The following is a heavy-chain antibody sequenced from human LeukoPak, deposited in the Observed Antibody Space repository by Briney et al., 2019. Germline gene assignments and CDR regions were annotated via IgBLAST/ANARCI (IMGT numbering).Heavy chain of an antibody. V-gene: IGHV4-38-2*01. J-gene: IGHJ4*02. Sequence: SSETLSLTCAVSGYSISSGYYWGWIRQPPGKGLEWIGSIYHSGSTYYNPSLKSRVTISVDTSKNQFSLKLSSVTAADTAVYYCARHGVVGATYDYWGQGTLVTVSS. D-gene: IGHD1-26*01. CDR2: IYHSGST. CDR3: ARHGVVGATYDY. CDR1: GYSISSGYY.